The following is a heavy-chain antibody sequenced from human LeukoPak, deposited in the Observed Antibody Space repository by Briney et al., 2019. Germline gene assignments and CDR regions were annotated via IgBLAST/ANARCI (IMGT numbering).Heavy chain of an antibody. Sequence: PGGSLRLSCAASGFTFYDYAMHWVRQAPGKGLEGVSGISWNSGRTGYADSVKGRFTISRDNAKNSMYLQMNSLRVEDTALYYCAKDRATATPYYLDNWGQGTLVTVSS. CDR3: AKDRATATPYYLDN. CDR1: GFTFYDYA. V-gene: IGHV3-9*01. CDR2: ISWNSGRT. J-gene: IGHJ4*02.